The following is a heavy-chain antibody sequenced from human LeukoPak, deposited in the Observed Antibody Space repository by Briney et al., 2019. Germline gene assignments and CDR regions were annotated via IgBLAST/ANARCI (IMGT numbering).Heavy chain of an antibody. Sequence: GGSLRFSCAASGFTFSSYAMSWVRQAPGKGLEWVSSIGGSGDNTFYADSVKDRFTISRDNSKNTLFLQMNSLRAEDTAVYYCAKGRGTTVTSAANYWGQGTLVTVSS. CDR3: AKGRGTTVTSAANY. J-gene: IGHJ4*02. CDR1: GFTFSSYA. D-gene: IGHD4-17*01. V-gene: IGHV3-23*01. CDR2: IGGSGDNT.